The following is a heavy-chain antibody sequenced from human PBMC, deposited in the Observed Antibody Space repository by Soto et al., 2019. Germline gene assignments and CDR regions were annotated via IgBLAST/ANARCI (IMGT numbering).Heavy chain of an antibody. CDR1: GFTFSSHA. CDR2: ISATGGTI. CDR3: AKDRGFGAGHGLDV. Sequence: EVQLLESGGGLVQPGGSLRLSCAASGFTFSSHAMSWVRQAPGKGLEWVSAISATGGTIYYADSVKGRFTISRDNSKNTMYLQMNNLSAEDTALYYCAKDRGFGAGHGLDVWGQGATGTVSS. D-gene: IGHD3-10*01. J-gene: IGHJ6*02. V-gene: IGHV3-23*01.